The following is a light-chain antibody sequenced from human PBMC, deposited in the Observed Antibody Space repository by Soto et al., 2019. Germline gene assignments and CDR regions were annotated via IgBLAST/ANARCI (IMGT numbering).Light chain of an antibody. Sequence: QSVLTQPASVSGSPGQSITISCTGTSSDVGGYNYVSWYQHHPGKVPQLMFYDVSNRPSGVSNRFSGSKSGNTASLTISGLQAEDEADYYCYSYTSSNTYVFGTGTKVTVL. CDR3: YSYTSSNTYV. V-gene: IGLV2-14*03. CDR1: SSDVGGYNY. J-gene: IGLJ1*01. CDR2: DVS.